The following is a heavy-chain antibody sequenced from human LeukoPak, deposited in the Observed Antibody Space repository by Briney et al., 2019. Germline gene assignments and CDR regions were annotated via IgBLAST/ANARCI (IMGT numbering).Heavy chain of an antibody. Sequence: EASVKISCKASGYTFTTYFLHWVRQAPGQGLEWMGTFKPNTRTAHQGLRFRDRVRMTGDMSTSTVFLELNSLRSDDTAVYYCVREKDEGTYDYWGQGTLVTVST. V-gene: IGHV1-46*01. CDR3: VREKDEGTYDY. J-gene: IGHJ4*01. CDR2: FKPNTRTA. D-gene: IGHD2-15*01. CDR1: GYTFTTYF.